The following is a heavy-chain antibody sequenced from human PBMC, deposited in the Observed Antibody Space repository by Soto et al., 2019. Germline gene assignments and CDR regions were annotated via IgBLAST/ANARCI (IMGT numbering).Heavy chain of an antibody. CDR2: IYYSGST. D-gene: IGHD2-15*01. Sequence: PSETLSLTCTVSGGSISSGGYYWSWIRQHPGKGLEWIGYIYYSGSTYYNPSLKSRVTISVDTSKNQFSLKLSSVTAADTAVYYCARGIVVVSGNNWFDPWGQGTLVTVSS. CDR3: ARGIVVVSGNNWFDP. V-gene: IGHV4-31*03. CDR1: GGSISSGGYY. J-gene: IGHJ5*02.